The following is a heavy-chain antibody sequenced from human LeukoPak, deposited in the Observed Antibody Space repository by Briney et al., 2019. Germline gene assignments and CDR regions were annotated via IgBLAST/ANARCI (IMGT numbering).Heavy chain of an antibody. V-gene: IGHV4-4*02. CDR3: AREGGLYRPLDY. J-gene: IGHJ4*02. Sequence: KPSETLSLTCGVSGGSVITTNWWTWVRQPPGKGLEWIGEVHLDGRTNYNPSLESRLTMSVDVSENQVSLKLTSVTAADTAVYYCAREGGLYRPLDYSGQGTLVTVTS. CDR2: VHLDGRT. CDR1: GGSVITTNW.